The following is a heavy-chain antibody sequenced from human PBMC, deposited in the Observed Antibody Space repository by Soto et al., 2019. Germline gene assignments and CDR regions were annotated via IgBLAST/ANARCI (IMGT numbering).Heavy chain of an antibody. V-gene: IGHV3-30-3*01. CDR3: ARWYYDSRKFGSYYYYGMDV. D-gene: IGHD3-16*01. Sequence: GGSLRLSCAASGFTFSSYAMHWVRQAPGKGLEWVAVISYDGSNKYYEDSVKGRFTISRDNSKNTLYLQMNSLRAEDTAVYYCARWYYDSRKFGSYYYYGMDVWGQGTTVTVSS. CDR1: GFTFSSYA. J-gene: IGHJ6*02. CDR2: ISYDGSNK.